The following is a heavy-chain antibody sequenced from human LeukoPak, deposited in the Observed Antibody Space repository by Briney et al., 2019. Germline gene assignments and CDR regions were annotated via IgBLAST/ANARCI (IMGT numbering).Heavy chain of an antibody. D-gene: IGHD6-19*01. V-gene: IGHV3-74*01. CDR1: GFTLSSYW. CDR3: ARDRWLESLDYYYGMDV. Sequence: EGSLRLSCAASGFTLSSYWMHWVRQVPGKGLVWVSHINTDGTVTHYADSVKGRFTISRDNAKNTLYLQMNSLRAEDTAVYYCARDRWLESLDYYYGMDVWGQGTTVTVSS. CDR2: INTDGTVT. J-gene: IGHJ6*02.